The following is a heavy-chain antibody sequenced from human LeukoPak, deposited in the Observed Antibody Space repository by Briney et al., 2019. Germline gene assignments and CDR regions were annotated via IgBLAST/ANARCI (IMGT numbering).Heavy chain of an antibody. CDR1: GGSISSSSYY. V-gene: IGHV4-31*03. D-gene: IGHD2-15*01. CDR2: IYYSGST. CDR3: ARVRVGYCSGGSCYAGTYYFDY. Sequence: SETLSLTCTVSGGSISSSSYYWGWIRQHPGKGLEWIGYIYYSGSTYYNPSLKSRVTISVDTSKNQFSLKLSSVTAADTAVYYCARVRVGYCSGGSCYAGTYYFDYWGQGTLVTVSS. J-gene: IGHJ4*02.